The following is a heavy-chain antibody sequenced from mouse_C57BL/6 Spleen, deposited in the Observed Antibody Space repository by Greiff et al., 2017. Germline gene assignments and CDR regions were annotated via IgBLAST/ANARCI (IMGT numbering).Heavy chain of an antibody. CDR3: TRDGDWDGAWFAY. Sequence: QVQLKESGAELVRPGASVTLSCKASGYTFTDYEMHWVKQTPVHGLEWIGAIDPETGGTAYNQKFKGKAIQTADKSSSTAYMELRSLTSEDSAVYYCTRDGDWDGAWFAYWGQGTLVTVSA. CDR2: IDPETGGT. CDR1: GYTFTDYE. J-gene: IGHJ3*01. V-gene: IGHV1-15*01. D-gene: IGHD4-1*01.